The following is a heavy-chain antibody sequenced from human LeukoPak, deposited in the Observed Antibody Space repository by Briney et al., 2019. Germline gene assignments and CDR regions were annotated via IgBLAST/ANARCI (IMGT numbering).Heavy chain of an antibody. J-gene: IGHJ4*02. CDR2: IRSKAYGGTT. CDR3: TGGYCSSTSCYTDFDY. V-gene: IGHV3-49*03. Sequence: GGSLRLSCTASGFTFGDYAMSWFRQAPGKGLEWVGFIRSKAYGGTTEYAASVKGRFTISRDDFKSIAYLQMNSLKTEDTAVYYCTGGYCSSTSCYTDFDYWGQGTLVTVSS. D-gene: IGHD2-2*02. CDR1: GFTFGDYA.